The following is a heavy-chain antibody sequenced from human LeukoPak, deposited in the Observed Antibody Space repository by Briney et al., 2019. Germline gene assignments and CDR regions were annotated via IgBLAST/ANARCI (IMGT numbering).Heavy chain of an antibody. J-gene: IGHJ4*02. CDR3: ARGAAATY. V-gene: IGHV4-59*01. CDR1: GGSISRYY. D-gene: IGHD6-13*01. Sequence: SETLSLTCTVSGGSISRYYWSWIRQPPGKGLEWIGYIYSSGRTKYNPSLKSRVTISVDTSKNQFSLKLSSVTAADTAVYYCARGAAATYWGQGTLVTVSS. CDR2: IYSSGRT.